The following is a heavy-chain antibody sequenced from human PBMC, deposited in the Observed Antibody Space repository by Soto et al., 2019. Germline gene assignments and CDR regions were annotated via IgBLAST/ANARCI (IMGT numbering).Heavy chain of an antibody. D-gene: IGHD3-22*01. CDR3: ARDGYYYDSSGYLWFDP. CDR1: GGSVSSGSYY. J-gene: IGHJ5*02. V-gene: IGHV4-61*01. Sequence: SETLSLTCTVSGGSVSSGSYYWSWIRQPPGKGLEWIGYIYYSGSTNYNPSLKSRVTISVDTSKNQFSLKLSSVTAADTAVYYCARDGYYYDSSGYLWFDPWGQGTLVTVSS. CDR2: IYYSGST.